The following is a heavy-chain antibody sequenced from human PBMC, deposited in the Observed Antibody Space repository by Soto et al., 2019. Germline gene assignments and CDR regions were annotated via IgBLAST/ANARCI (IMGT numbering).Heavy chain of an antibody. CDR3: ARVGSSSWYNDYYYYGMDV. J-gene: IGHJ6*02. Sequence: GASVKVSCKASGYTFTSYYMHWVRQAPGQGLEWMGIINPSGGSTSYAQKLQGRVTMTRDTSTSTVYMELSSLRSEDTAVYYCARVGSSSWYNDYYYYGMDVWGQGTTVTVSS. CDR1: GYTFTSYY. V-gene: IGHV1-46*01. D-gene: IGHD6-13*01. CDR2: INPSGGST.